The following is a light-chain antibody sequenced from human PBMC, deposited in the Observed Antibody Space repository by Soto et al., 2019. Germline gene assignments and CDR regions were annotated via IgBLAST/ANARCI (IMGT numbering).Light chain of an antibody. J-gene: IGKJ1*01. CDR2: GAS. CDR3: QQYNNWPPT. CDR1: QSVSRSY. Sequence: EMVLTQSPGTRSLWPGDRATLSFRARQSVSRSYLGWYQQKPGQAPRLLMYGASTRATGFPARFSGSGSGTEFTLTISSLQSEDFAVYYCQQYNNWPPTFGQGTKVDIK. V-gene: IGKV3-15*01.